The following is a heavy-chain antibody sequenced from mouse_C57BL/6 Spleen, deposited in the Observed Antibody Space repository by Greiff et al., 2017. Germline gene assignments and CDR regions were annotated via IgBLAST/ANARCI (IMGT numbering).Heavy chain of an antibody. CDR1: GFTFTDYY. CDR3: ARYHYGGDV. CDR2: IRNKANGYTT. Sequence: EVKVVESGGGLVQPGGSLSLSCAASGFTFTDYYMSWVRQPPGKALEWLGFIRNKANGYTTEYSASVKGRFTISRDNSQSILYLQMNALRAEDSATYYCARYHYGGDVWGTGTTVTVSS. J-gene: IGHJ1*03. V-gene: IGHV7-3*01. D-gene: IGHD1-1*01.